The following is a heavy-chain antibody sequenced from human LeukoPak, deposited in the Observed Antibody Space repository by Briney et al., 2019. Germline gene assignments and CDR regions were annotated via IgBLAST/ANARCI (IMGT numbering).Heavy chain of an antibody. D-gene: IGHD1-14*01. CDR3: AKPARTDAFDI. Sequence: GGSLRLSCAASGFTFRSYAMNWVRQAPGKGLEWVSGISGSGTNTYYADSVKGRFTISRDNSKNTLYLQMNSLRAEDTAVYYCAKPARTDAFDIWGQGTMITVSS. CDR1: GFTFRSYA. V-gene: IGHV3-23*01. J-gene: IGHJ3*02. CDR2: ISGSGTNT.